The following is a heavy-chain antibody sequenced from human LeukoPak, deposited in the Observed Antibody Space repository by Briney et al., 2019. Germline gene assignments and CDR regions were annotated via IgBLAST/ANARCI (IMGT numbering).Heavy chain of an antibody. D-gene: IGHD3-9*01. Sequence: GGSLRLSCAASGFTFSSYSMNWVRQAPGKGLEWVSSISSSSSYIYYADSVKGRFTISRDNAKNSLYLQMNSLRAEDTAVYCCARVSYDDILTGYSYFDYWGQGTLVTVSS. CDR1: GFTFSSYS. CDR2: ISSSSSYI. J-gene: IGHJ4*02. V-gene: IGHV3-21*01. CDR3: ARVSYDDILTGYSYFDY.